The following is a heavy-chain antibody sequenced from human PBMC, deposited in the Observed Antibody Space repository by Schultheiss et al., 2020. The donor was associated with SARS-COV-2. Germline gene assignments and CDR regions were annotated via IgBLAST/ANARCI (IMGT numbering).Heavy chain of an antibody. Sequence: GESLKISCAASGFTFSDYYMSWIRQAPGKGLEWVSYISSSGSTIYYADSVKGRFTISRDNSKNTLYLQMNSLRAEDTAVYFCAKDRYCSGGACLRSYFDYWGQGTLVTVSS. CDR1: GFTFSDYY. D-gene: IGHD2-15*01. V-gene: IGHV3-11*01. J-gene: IGHJ4*02. CDR3: AKDRYCSGGACLRSYFDY. CDR2: ISSSGSTI.